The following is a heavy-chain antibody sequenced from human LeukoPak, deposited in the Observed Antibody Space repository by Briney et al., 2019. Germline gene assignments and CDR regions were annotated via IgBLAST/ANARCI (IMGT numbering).Heavy chain of an antibody. Sequence: GASVKVSCKASGYTFTNYYLHWVRQAPGQGLEWMGIINPSGGTTTYAQKFQGRLTVTRDTSTSTVYMELSSLRPEDTAMYYCARGGLGIQASFDYWGQGTLATVSS. CDR1: GYTFTNYY. J-gene: IGHJ4*02. V-gene: IGHV1-46*01. D-gene: IGHD7-27*01. CDR2: INPSGGTT. CDR3: ARGGLGIQASFDY.